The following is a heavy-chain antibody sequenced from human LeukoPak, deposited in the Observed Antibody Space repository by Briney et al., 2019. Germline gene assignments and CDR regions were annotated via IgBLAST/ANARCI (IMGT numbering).Heavy chain of an antibody. Sequence: PSETLSLTCAVYGGSFSGHYWGWIGQPPGKGLEWIGEVNLQGSTNYNPSLMRRVAISVDTSANHVSHQLTSVTAADTAVYYCAREGGPYRPLDYSGQGTLVTVSS. CDR1: GGSFSGHY. CDR3: AREGGPYRPLDY. CDR2: VNLQGST. J-gene: IGHJ4*02. V-gene: IGHV4-34*01.